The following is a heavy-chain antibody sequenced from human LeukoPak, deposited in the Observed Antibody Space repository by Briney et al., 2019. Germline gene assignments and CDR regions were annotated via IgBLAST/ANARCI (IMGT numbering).Heavy chain of an antibody. V-gene: IGHV4-34*01. J-gene: IGHJ5*02. CDR2: INHGGST. D-gene: IGHD3-10*01. Sequence: SETLSLTCAVYGGSFRGYYWSWIRQPPGKGLEWIGEINHGGSTNYSPSLKSRVTISVDTSKNQFSLKLSSVTAADTAMYYCARQLRNWFDPWGQGTLVTVSS. CDR1: GGSFRGYY. CDR3: ARQLRNWFDP.